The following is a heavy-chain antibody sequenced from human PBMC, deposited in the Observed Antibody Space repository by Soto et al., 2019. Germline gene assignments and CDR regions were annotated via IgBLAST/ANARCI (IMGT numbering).Heavy chain of an antibody. CDR2: IDPSDSQT. Sequence: GESLKISGKGSGYSFAGYWITWVRQKPCKGLEWMGRIDPSDSQTYYSPSFRGHVTISATKSITTVFLQWSSLRASDTAMYYCARQIYDSDTGPNFQYYFDSWGQGTPVTVSS. V-gene: IGHV5-10-1*01. D-gene: IGHD3-22*01. CDR1: GYSFAGYW. J-gene: IGHJ4*02. CDR3: ARQIYDSDTGPNFQYYFDS.